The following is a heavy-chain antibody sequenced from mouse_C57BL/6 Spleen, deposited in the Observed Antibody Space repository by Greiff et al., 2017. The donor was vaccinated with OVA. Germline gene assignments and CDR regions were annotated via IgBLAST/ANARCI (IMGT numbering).Heavy chain of an antibody. CDR2: IDPEDGGT. CDR1: GFNIKDYY. D-gene: IGHD1-1*01. J-gene: IGHJ2*01. CDR3: AVITTEVAPDD. Sequence: EVQLQQSGAELVKPGASVKLSCTASGFNIKDYYMHWVKQRTEQGLEWIGRIDPEDGGTKYAQKFQGKATITADKSSNTAYLQLSSLTSEDTAVYYCAVITTEVAPDDWGQGTTLTVSS. V-gene: IGHV14-2*01.